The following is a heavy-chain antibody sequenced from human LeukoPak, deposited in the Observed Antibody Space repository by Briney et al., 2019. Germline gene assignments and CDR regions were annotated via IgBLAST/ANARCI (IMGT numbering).Heavy chain of an antibody. V-gene: IGHV3-23*01. J-gene: IGHJ4*02. CDR1: GFTFSKYA. CDR3: AKDEGPYYGSGSLAS. CDR2: ISGSGDRI. Sequence: GGSLRLSCAASGFTFSKYAMSWVRQTPGKGLEWVSAISGSGDRIQYADSVKGRFTISRDNSMSTLFLQMSSLRPEDTAIYYCAKDEGPYYGSGSLASWGQGTLVTVSS. D-gene: IGHD3-10*01.